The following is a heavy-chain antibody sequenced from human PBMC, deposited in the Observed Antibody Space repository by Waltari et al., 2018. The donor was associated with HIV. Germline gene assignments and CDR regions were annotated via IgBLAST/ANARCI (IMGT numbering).Heavy chain of an antibody. Sequence: EVQLEESGGASVQPGGSLRLSCAASGFSISRYWMHWVRQTPGKGLVWGSRMNEDGNRIDYAGSVRGRFTISRYSAKNTLFLQMSSLRDEDTAMYYCIRDMFGEYDYWGQGALVTVSS. J-gene: IGHJ4*02. CDR2: MNEDGNRI. CDR3: IRDMFGEYDY. D-gene: IGHD3-10*02. V-gene: IGHV3-74*01. CDR1: GFSISRYW.